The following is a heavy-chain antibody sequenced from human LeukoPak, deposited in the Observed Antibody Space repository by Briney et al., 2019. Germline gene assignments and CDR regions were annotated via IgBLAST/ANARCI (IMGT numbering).Heavy chain of an antibody. D-gene: IGHD3-9*01. CDR2: IAASGIT. CDR1: GGSISSYY. Sequence: SETLSLTCSVSGGSISSYYWSWIRQPPGKGLEFIGYIAASGITKHNPSLKSRVTISMDTSKNQFSLELTSVTAADTAVYYCARFPYFEGFDYWGQGTLVIVSS. J-gene: IGHJ4*02. V-gene: IGHV4-4*08. CDR3: ARFPYFEGFDY.